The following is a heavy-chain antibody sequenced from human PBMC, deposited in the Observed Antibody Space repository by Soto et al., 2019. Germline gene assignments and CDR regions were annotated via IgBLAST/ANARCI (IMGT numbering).Heavy chain of an antibody. V-gene: IGHV1-46*01. Sequence: ASVKVSCKASGYTFTSYYMNWVRQAPGQGLEWMGIINPSGGSTTYAQKFQDRVTMTRDTSTSTVYMELSSLRSEDTAAYYCARESSSSDYYWYALDVWGQGTTVTVSS. CDR1: GYTFTSYY. CDR3: ARESSSSDYYWYALDV. J-gene: IGHJ6*02. D-gene: IGHD6-6*01. CDR2: INPSGGST.